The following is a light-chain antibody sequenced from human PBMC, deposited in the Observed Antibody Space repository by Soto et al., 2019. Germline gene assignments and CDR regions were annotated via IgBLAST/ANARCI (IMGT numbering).Light chain of an antibody. CDR1: QRISSSY. CDR2: GAS. V-gene: IGKV3-20*01. J-gene: IGKJ1*01. Sequence: EIVLTQSPGTLSLSPGERATLSCRASQRISSSYLAWYQQKPGQAPRLLIYGASKRATGIPDRFSGSGSVTDFTLTISRLESEDLAVYYCHQYGSAPACTFGQGTKVEIK. CDR3: HQYGSAPACT.